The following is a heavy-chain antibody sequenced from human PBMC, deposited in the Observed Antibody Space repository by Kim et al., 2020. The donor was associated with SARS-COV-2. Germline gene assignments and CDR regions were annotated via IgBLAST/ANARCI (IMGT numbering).Heavy chain of an antibody. Sequence: GGSLRLSCTADSGFMFDKYWMSWVRQAPGKGLEWVANINQDGSEKYYVDSVKGRFTISRDNAKNSLFLQMDSLRAEDTAVYYCARDLTYYFDTSGYLNYWGQGTLVTVSS. CDR1: GFMFDKYW. CDR3: ARDLTYYFDTSGYLNY. J-gene: IGHJ4*02. CDR2: INQDGSEK. D-gene: IGHD3-22*01. V-gene: IGHV3-7*01.